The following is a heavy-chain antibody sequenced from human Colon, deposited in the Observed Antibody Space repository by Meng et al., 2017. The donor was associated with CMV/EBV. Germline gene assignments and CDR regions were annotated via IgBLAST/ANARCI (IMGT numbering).Heavy chain of an antibody. Sequence: KASVSSFNTYYLRCVRPAPGQRLEWMGWINAGNGNTKYSPKFQGRVTITMDTSASTDYMELSTLTSGASATYYCAKVGRVYYPYYFDYWGQGTLVTVSS. CDR2: INAGNGNT. CDR1: VSSFNTYY. V-gene: IGHV1-3*01. CDR3: AKVGRVYYPYYFDY. J-gene: IGHJ4*02. D-gene: IGHD5/OR15-5a*01.